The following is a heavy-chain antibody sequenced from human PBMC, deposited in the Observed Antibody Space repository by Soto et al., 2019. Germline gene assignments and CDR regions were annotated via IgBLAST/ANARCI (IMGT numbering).Heavy chain of an antibody. Sequence: EVQLVESGGGLVQAGGSLRLSCAASGFTFRSYWMHWVRQVPGKGLVWVARISSDGSNINYADSVKGRFTISRENAKNTLHLQMNSLRAEDTAVYYCARDRLVFVDFGGMDVWGQGTTVTVS. J-gene: IGHJ6*02. CDR3: ARDRLVFVDFGGMDV. CDR2: ISSDGSNI. V-gene: IGHV3-74*01. CDR1: GFTFRSYW. D-gene: IGHD3-10*02.